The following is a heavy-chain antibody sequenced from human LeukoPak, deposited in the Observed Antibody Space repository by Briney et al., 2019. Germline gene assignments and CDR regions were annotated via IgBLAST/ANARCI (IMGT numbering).Heavy chain of an antibody. V-gene: IGHV3-74*01. CDR1: GFTFSSYW. D-gene: IGHD1-26*01. CDR2: INSDGSST. Sequence: GGSLRLSCAASGFTFSSYWMHWVRQAPGKGLVWVSRINSDGSSTSYADSVKGRFTISRDNAKNTLYLQMNSLRAEDTAVYYCARDEEPYYYYYCMDVWGKGTTVTVSS. CDR3: ARDEEPYYYYYCMDV. J-gene: IGHJ6*03.